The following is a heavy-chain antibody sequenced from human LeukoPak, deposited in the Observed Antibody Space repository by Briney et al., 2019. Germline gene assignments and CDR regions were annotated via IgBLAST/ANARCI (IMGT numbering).Heavy chain of an antibody. CDR3: AKHYDFWSGYGSNWFDP. CDR2: IKEDGSEK. V-gene: IGHV3-7*01. J-gene: IGHJ5*02. Sequence: HPGGSLRLSCAASGFTFSSYWMSWVRQAPGKGLEWVANIKEDGSEKYYVDSVKGRFTISRDNAKNSLYLQMNSLRAEDTAVYYCAKHYDFWSGYGSNWFDPWGQGILVTASS. D-gene: IGHD3-3*01. CDR1: GFTFSSYW.